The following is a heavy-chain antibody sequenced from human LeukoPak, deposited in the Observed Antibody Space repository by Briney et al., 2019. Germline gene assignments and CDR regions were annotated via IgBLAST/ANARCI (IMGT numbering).Heavy chain of an antibody. CDR3: AIRSAKDCGNAACSRGIGWFDP. CDR2: ILPMFGST. CDR1: GGTFSSYA. V-gene: IGHV1-69*01. Sequence: GSSVKVSCKASGGTFSSYAISWVRQAPGQGLEWMGEILPMFGSTDYAQKFQGRLTIIADESTSTAYMELSRLRSDDTAVYYCAIRSAKDCGNAACSRGIGWFDPWGQGALVTVSS. J-gene: IGHJ5*02. D-gene: IGHD2-21*01.